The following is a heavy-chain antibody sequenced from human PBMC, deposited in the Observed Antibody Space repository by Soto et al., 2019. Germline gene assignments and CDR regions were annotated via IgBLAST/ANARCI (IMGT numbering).Heavy chain of an antibody. CDR2: IAYDGSDK. CDR1: GFTFNTYG. CDR3: AKVTGYCTSASCRRDYYYYYGMDV. J-gene: IGHJ6*02. V-gene: IGHV3-30*18. D-gene: IGHD2-2*01. Sequence: GGSLRLSCAASGFTFNTYGMHWVRQAPGKGLEWVAVIAYDGSDKYYADSVKGRFSISRDNSKNTLYLQMNSLGAEDMAVYYCAKVTGYCTSASCRRDYYYYYGMDVWGQGTTVTVSS.